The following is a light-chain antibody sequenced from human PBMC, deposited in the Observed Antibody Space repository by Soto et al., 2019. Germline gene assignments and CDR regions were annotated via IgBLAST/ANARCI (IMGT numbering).Light chain of an antibody. Sequence: DIQMTQSPSSLSASVGDRVTITCRASQDISNYLNWYQQKPGKAPQLLIYAASSLQSGVPSRFSGSGSGTDFTLTISSLQPEDFATYYCQQSYSTPLTFGGGTKVDIK. V-gene: IGKV1-39*01. CDR1: QDISNY. CDR3: QQSYSTPLT. J-gene: IGKJ4*01. CDR2: AAS.